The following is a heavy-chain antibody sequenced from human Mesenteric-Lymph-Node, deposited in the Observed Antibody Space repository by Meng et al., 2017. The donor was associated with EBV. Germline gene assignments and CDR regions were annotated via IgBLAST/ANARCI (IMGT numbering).Heavy chain of an antibody. Sequence: VQLVESGGGLVQPGGSLRLSCAASGFTFSSYWMHGVRQAPGKGLVWVSGIGHSGGSSYYTDSVKGRFTISRDNARNTLYLQMNSLRAEDTAVYFCARSQYRTSWEFDPWGQGALVTVSS. CDR2: IGHSGGSS. V-gene: IGHV3-74*01. J-gene: IGHJ5*02. CDR3: ARSQYRTSWEFDP. D-gene: IGHD1-26*01. CDR1: GFTFSSYW.